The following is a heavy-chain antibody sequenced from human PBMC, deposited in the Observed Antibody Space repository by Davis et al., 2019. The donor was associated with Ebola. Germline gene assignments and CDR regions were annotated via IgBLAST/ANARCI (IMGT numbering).Heavy chain of an antibody. CDR1: VGTFNGSA. J-gene: IGHJ3*02. CDR2: FIPIFGTA. D-gene: IGHD2-15*01. V-gene: IGHV1-69*13. Sequence: SVTVSCKASVGTFNGSAGSWVRQAPQQGLWGMGGFIPIFGTANSAQKFQGRVTITADESTSTAYMELSSLRSEDTAVYYCARLGSTDAFDIWGQGTMVTVSS. CDR3: ARLGSTDAFDI.